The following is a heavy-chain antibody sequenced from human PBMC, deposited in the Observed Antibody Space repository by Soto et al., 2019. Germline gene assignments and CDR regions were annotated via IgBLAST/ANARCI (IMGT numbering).Heavy chain of an antibody. Sequence: PSETLSLTCAVYGGSFSGYYWSWIRQPPGKGLEWIGEINHSGSTNYNPSLKSRVTISVDTSKNQFSLKLSSVTAADTAVYYCARGRAAAGNHYYYYYGMDVWGQGTTVTVSS. CDR2: INHSGST. CDR3: ARGRAAAGNHYYYYYGMDV. V-gene: IGHV4-34*01. J-gene: IGHJ6*02. D-gene: IGHD6-13*01. CDR1: GGSFSGYY.